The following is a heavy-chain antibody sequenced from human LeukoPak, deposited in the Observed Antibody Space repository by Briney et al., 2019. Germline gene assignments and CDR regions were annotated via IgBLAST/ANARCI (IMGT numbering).Heavy chain of an antibody. CDR3: ARGYALYSGRYIDFDY. D-gene: IGHD1-26*01. V-gene: IGHV1-2*02. J-gene: IGHJ4*02. CDR1: GYAFTGHY. CDR2: INPNNGGT. Sequence: ASVKVSCKASGYAFTGHYMHWVRQAPGQGLEWMGWINPNNGGTNYAQKFQGRVTMTRDTSISTAYMELSRLRSDDTAVYYCARGYALYSGRYIDFDYWGQGTLVTVSS.